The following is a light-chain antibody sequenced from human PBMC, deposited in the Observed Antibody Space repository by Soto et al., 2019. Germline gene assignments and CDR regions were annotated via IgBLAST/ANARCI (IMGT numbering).Light chain of an antibody. Sequence: QSALTQPPSASGSPGQSVTISCTGTSSDVGGYNYVSWFQHHPGKAPKLMIYEVSKRPSGVPDRFSGSKSGNTASLTVSGLQAEDEADYYCSSYADRNNLRVFGTGTKVTVL. CDR1: SSDVGGYNY. J-gene: IGLJ1*01. V-gene: IGLV2-8*01. CDR3: SSYADRNNLRV. CDR2: EVS.